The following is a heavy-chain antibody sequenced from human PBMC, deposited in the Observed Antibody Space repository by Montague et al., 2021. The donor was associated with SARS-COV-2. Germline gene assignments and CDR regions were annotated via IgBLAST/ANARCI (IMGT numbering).Heavy chain of an antibody. D-gene: IGHD3-9*01. J-gene: IGHJ4*02. CDR1: GVSVTDYY. CDR2: VLYNKGT. V-gene: IGHV4-59*08. CDR3: VRHPHYDGLNGPPDF. Sequence: SETLSLTCTVSGVSVTDYYWSWIRQPPGKGLEWFGYVLYNKGTNFNPSLKSRVAISVDTSKNQFSLRLTSVTAADTAFYYGVRHPHYDGLNGPPDFWDQGTLVTVSS.